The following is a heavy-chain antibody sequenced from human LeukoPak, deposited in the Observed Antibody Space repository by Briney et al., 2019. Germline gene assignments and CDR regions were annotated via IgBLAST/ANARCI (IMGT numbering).Heavy chain of an antibody. J-gene: IGHJ4*02. CDR2: IDYRGNT. CDR1: GGSISNYY. Sequence: PSETLSLTCTVSGGSISNYYWTWIRQPPGKGLEWIGYIDYRGNTNYNPSLKNRVSMSVDMSKNQFSLKLSSVTAADTAVYYCARGVFYYDTSGRGYYFDYWGQGTLVTVSS. CDR3: ARGVFYYDTSGRGYYFDY. V-gene: IGHV4-59*12. D-gene: IGHD3-22*01.